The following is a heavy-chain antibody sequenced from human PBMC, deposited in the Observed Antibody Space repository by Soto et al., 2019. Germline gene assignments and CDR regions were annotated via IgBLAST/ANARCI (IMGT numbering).Heavy chain of an antibody. CDR2: ISVSGGST. Sequence: PGGSLRLSCAASGFTFSSYAMSWVRQAPGKGLEWVSAISVSGGSTYYADSVKGRFTISRDNSKNTLYLQMNSLRAEDTAVYYCAKDGPAAALILPGDAFDIWGQGTMVTVSS. CDR1: GFTFSSYA. J-gene: IGHJ3*02. CDR3: AKDGPAAALILPGDAFDI. V-gene: IGHV3-23*01. D-gene: IGHD2-2*01.